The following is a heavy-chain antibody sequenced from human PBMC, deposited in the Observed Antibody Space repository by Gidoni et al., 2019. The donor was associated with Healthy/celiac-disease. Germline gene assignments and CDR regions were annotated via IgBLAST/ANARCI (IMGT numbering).Heavy chain of an antibody. J-gene: IGHJ6*02. D-gene: IGHD2-2*01. Sequence: QVQLVQSGAEVKKPGSSVKVSCKASGGTFRSYAISWGRQAPGQGLEWMARIIPIIGIPNYAQKFQGRVTITADKSTSTAYMELSSLRSEDTAVYYCARDPPVVPYGAFYGMDVWGQGTTVTVSS. CDR3: ARDPPVVPYGAFYGMDV. CDR2: IIPIIGIP. CDR1: GGTFRSYA. V-gene: IGHV1-69*04.